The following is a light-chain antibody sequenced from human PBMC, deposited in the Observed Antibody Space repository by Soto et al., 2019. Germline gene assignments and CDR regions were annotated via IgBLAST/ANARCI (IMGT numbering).Light chain of an antibody. CDR3: LQHNSYPFT. CDR2: AAS. V-gene: IGKV1-17*01. CDR1: HAIRSD. Sequence: DIQMTQSPSSLSASVGDRVTITCRTSHAIRSDLGWFQQKPGKAPKRLIYAASTLQSGVPSRFSGSRSGTEFTLTISSLQPEDFATYYCLQHNSYPFTFGPGTKVDIK. J-gene: IGKJ3*01.